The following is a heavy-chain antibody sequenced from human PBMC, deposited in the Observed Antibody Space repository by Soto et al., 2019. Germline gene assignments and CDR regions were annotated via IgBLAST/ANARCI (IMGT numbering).Heavy chain of an antibody. J-gene: IGHJ4*02. D-gene: IGHD5-12*01. Sequence: EVQLVESGGGLVQPGGSLRLSCAASGFTFGRYGMHWVRQAPGKGLVWVSRINSDGSSTNYADSVKGRFTISRDNAKNTVYLQMNSLRVEDTAVYYCARDQGYVGFDNWGQGTLLTVSS. CDR1: GFTFGRYG. CDR3: ARDQGYVGFDN. CDR2: INSDGSST. V-gene: IGHV3-74*01.